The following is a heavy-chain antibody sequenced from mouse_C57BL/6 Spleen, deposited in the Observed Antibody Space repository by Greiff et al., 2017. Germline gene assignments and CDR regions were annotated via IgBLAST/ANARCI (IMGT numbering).Heavy chain of an antibody. D-gene: IGHD1-1*01. J-gene: IGHJ1*03. CDR3: ARDDYGSSHWYFDV. CDR2: LYPGDGDT. CDR1: GYAFSSYW. V-gene: IGHV1-80*01. Sequence: QVQLQQSGAELVKPGASVKISCKASGYAFSSYWMNWVKQRPGKGLEWIGQLYPGDGDTNYNGKFKGKATLTADKSSSTAYMQLSSLTSEDSAVYFCARDDYGSSHWYFDVWGTGTTVTVSS.